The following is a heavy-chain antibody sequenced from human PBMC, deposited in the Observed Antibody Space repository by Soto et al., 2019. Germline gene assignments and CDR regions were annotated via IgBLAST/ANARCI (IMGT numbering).Heavy chain of an antibody. V-gene: IGHV1-69*06. CDR1: GFTFNVYG. CDR3: ARVRDPHLDHYGLDV. CDR2: LIPIYDEP. J-gene: IGHJ6*02. Sequence: QVQLVQSGAEVKNPGSSVRVSCKTSGFTFNVYGIHWVRQAPGQGLEWMGGLIPIYDEPNYAQKFQGRVTITADKSTATVYLELNSLRSEDTAVYFCARVRDPHLDHYGLDVCGQGTTVTVSS.